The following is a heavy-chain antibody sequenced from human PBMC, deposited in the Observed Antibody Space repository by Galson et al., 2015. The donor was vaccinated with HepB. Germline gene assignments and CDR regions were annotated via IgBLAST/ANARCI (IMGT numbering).Heavy chain of an antibody. D-gene: IGHD2-2*01. CDR3: ARNQWGLPGGIPGMDV. CDR2: IYPGDSDT. CDR1: GYSFTTYW. Sequence: QSGAEVKKPGESLKISCKGSGYSFTTYWIGWVRQMPGKGLEWMGIIYPGDSDTRYSPSFQGQVTISADESISTAYLQWTSLKASDTAMYYCARNQWGLPGGIPGMDVWGQGTTVTVSS. J-gene: IGHJ6*02. V-gene: IGHV5-51*03.